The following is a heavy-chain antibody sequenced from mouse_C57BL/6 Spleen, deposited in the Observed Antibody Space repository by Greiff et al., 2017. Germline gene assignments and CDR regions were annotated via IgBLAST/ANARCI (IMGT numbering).Heavy chain of an antibody. V-gene: IGHV1-52*01. J-gene: IGHJ3*01. CDR3: AREGYSNYPFAY. D-gene: IGHD2-5*01. CDR1: GYTFTSYW. Sequence: QVHVKQPGAELVRPGSSVKLSCKASGYTFTSYWMHWVKQRPIQGLEWIGNIDPSDSETHYNQKFKDKATLTVDKSSSTAYMQLSSLTSEDSAVYYCAREGYSNYPFAYWGQGTLVTVSA. CDR2: IDPSDSET.